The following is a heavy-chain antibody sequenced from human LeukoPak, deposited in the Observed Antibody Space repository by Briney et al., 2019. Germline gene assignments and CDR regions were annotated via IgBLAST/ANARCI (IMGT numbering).Heavy chain of an antibody. CDR1: GGSISSYY. CDR2: IYTSGST. J-gene: IGHJ6*03. Sequence: SETLSLTCTVSGGSISSYYWSWIRQPAGKGLEWIGRIYTSGSTNYNPSLKSRVTMSVDTSKNQFSLKLRSVTAADTAVYYCARAYNWGSPTRNLYYLDVWGKGTTVTVSS. CDR3: ARAYNWGSPTRNLYYLDV. V-gene: IGHV4-4*07. D-gene: IGHD7-27*01.